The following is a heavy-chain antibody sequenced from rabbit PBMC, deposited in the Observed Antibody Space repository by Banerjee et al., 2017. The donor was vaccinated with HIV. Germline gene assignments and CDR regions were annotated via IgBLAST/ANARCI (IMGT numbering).Heavy chain of an antibody. CDR2: INTATGKA. V-gene: IGHV1S45*01. D-gene: IGHD1-1*01. Sequence: QEHLEESGGGLVKPETSLTLTCKASGFSFSDRDVMCWVRQAPGKGLEWIACINTATGKAVYASWAKGRFTISKTSSTTVTLQMTSLTAADTATYFCARDLDDVIGWNFNLWGPGTLVTVS. J-gene: IGHJ4*01. CDR1: GFSFSDRDV. CDR3: ARDLDDVIGWNFNL.